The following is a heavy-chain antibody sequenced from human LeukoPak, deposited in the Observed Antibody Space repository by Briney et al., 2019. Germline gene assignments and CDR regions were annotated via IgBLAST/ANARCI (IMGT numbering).Heavy chain of an antibody. V-gene: IGHV3-9*03. CDR1: GFTFDDFA. CDR2: ISWNSGSI. Sequence: GGSLRLSCAASGFTFDDFAMHWVRQAPGKGLDWVSGISWNSGSIVYVDSVKGRFTISRDNAKNSLYLQMDSLRPEDMALYYCVRDVSLGFCSGGSCSAHFDYWGQGTLVTVSS. D-gene: IGHD2-15*01. CDR3: VRDVSLGFCSGGSCSAHFDY. J-gene: IGHJ4*02.